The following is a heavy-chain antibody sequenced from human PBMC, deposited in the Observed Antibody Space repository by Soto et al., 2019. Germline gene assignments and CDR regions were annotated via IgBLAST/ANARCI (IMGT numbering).Heavy chain of an antibody. CDR3: AKALSDWNFDW. CDR1: GFTFSTYA. CDR2: ISAGADGI. D-gene: IGHD6-19*01. Sequence: EVQLLESGGGLGQPGGSLKLSCSPSGFTFSTYAMTWVRQAPGKGLEWVSAISAGADGIYYSDSVKGRFTISRDNSKNTLYLQMDGLRAEDTAIYYCAKALSDWNFDWWGQGILVTVSS. J-gene: IGHJ4*02. V-gene: IGHV3-23*01.